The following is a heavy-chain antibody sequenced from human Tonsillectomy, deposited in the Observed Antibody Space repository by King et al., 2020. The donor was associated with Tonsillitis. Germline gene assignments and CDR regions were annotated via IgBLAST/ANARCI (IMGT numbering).Heavy chain of an antibody. CDR2: ISWNSNTK. D-gene: IGHD5-12*01. Sequence: VQLVESGGGLVQPGRSLRLSCAASGFTFDDYPMHWVRQRPGKGLEWVSGISWNSNTKGYADSVNGRFTISRDNAKNSLYLQMNSLRSADTALYYCARGRRRAPDAFDFWGQGTMVTVSS. V-gene: IGHV3-9*01. CDR1: GFTFDDYP. CDR3: ARGRRRAPDAFDF. J-gene: IGHJ3*01.